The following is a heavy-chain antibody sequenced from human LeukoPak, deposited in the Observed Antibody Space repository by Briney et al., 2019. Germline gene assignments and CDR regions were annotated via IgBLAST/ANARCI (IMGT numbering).Heavy chain of an antibody. D-gene: IGHD6-13*01. CDR1: GGTFSSYA. CDR2: IIPIFGTA. V-gene: IGHV1-69*13. J-gene: IGHJ4*02. Sequence: ASVNVSCKASGGTFSSYAISWVRQAPGQGLEWMGGIIPIFGTANYAQKFQGRVTITADESTSTAYMELSSLRSEDTAVYYCAREAAAGTRGFAFDYWGQGTLVTVSS. CDR3: AREAAAGTRGFAFDY.